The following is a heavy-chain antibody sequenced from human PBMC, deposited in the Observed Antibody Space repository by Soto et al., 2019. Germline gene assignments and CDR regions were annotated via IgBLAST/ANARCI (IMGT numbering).Heavy chain of an antibody. D-gene: IGHD3-22*01. Sequence: VESLKISCKGSGYSFAGYWITWVRQKPGKGLEWMGRIDPSDSQTYYSPSFRGHVTISVTKSITTVFLQWSSLRASDTAMYYCARQIYDSDTGPNFQYYFDSWGQGTPVTVSA. CDR3: ARQIYDSDTGPNFQYYFDS. J-gene: IGHJ4*02. CDR1: GYSFAGYW. CDR2: IDPSDSQT. V-gene: IGHV5-10-1*01.